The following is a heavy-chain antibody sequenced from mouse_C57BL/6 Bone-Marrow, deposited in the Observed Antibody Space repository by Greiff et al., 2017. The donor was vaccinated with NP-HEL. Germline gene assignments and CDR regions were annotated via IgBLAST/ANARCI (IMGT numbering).Heavy chain of an antibody. CDR1: GYEFSNYW. J-gene: IGHJ3*01. CDR2: IYPGDGDT. Sequence: VQLQQSGAELVKPGASVTISCKASGYEFSNYWMNWVKQRPGKGLEWIGQIYPGDGDTNHNGKFKDKDTLTADKSSSTAYMQLSRLTSEDSAVYFCARGAYWGQGTLVTVSA. CDR3: ARGAY. V-gene: IGHV1-80*01.